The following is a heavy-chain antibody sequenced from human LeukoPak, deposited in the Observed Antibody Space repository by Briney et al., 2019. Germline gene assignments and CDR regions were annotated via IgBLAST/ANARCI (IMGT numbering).Heavy chain of an antibody. CDR3: ARSTYCGGDCYFRYYYYGMDV. V-gene: IGHV4-31*03. D-gene: IGHD2-21*02. CDR1: GGSISSGGYY. CDR2: IYYSGST. Sequence: PSETLSLTCTVSGGSISSGGYYWSWIRQFPGKGLEWIGYIYYSGSTYYNPSLKSRVTISIDPSKNQFSLKLSSVTAADTAVYYCARSTYCGGDCYFRYYYYGMDVWGQGTTVTVSS. J-gene: IGHJ6*02.